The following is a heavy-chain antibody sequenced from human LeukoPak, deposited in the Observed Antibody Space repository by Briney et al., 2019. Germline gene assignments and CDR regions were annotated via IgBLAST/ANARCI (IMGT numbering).Heavy chain of an antibody. CDR1: EFTFTSYE. V-gene: IGHV3-48*03. D-gene: IGHD6-6*01. J-gene: IGHJ3*02. CDR2: ISSSGNTI. Sequence: GGSLRLSCAASEFTFTSYELNWVRQAPGKGLEWVSYISSSGNTISYADSVKGRFTISRDNAKNSLYLQVSSLRAEDTAVYYCARGPSIAARYDAFDIWGQGTMVTVSS. CDR3: ARGPSIAARYDAFDI.